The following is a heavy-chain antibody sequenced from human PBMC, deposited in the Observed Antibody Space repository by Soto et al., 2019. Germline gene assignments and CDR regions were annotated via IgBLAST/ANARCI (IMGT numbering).Heavy chain of an antibody. J-gene: IGHJ5*02. CDR2: ISSSSSSI. D-gene: IGHD6-13*01. Sequence: PVGSLRLSCAASGFTFSSYSMNWVRQAPGKGLEWVSSISSSSSSIYYADSVKGRFTISRDNARNSLHLQMNSLRAEDTAVYYCTRDASRDSSARGWFDPSGPGTLVTVSS. CDR1: GFTFSSYS. CDR3: TRDASRDSSARGWFDP. V-gene: IGHV3-21*01.